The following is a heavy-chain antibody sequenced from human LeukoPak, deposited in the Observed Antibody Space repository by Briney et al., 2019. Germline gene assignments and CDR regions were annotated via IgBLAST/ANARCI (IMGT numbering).Heavy chain of an antibody. CDR2: INPNSGGT. CDR3: ARSYYDFWSGYSSRVLDY. V-gene: IGHV1-2*02. J-gene: IGHJ4*02. CDR1: GYTFTGHY. D-gene: IGHD3-3*01. Sequence: GASVKVSCKASGYTFTGHYMHWVRQAPGQGLEWMGWINPNSGGTNYAQKFQGRVTMTRDTSISTAYMELSRLRSDDTAVYYCARSYYDFWSGYSSRVLDYWGQGTLVTVSS.